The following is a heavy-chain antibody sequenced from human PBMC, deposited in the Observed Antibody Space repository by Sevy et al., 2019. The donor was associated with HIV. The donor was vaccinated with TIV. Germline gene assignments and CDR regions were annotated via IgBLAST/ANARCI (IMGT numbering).Heavy chain of an antibody. Sequence: HGGSLRLSCVASGFIFNSYAMNWVRQAPGKGLEWVSSISGSGGSTYYGDCAKGRFSISRDNFNNRVFLEMNTLRADDTAVYYCARGYGSGSPPDYWGQGTLVTVSS. CDR2: ISGSGGST. CDR1: GFIFNSYA. V-gene: IGHV3-23*01. J-gene: IGHJ4*02. CDR3: ARGYGSGSPPDY. D-gene: IGHD3-10*01.